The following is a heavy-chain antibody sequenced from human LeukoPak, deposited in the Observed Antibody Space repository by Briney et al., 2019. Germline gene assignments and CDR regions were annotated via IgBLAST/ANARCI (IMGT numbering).Heavy chain of an antibody. CDR3: AKGGNYDFWSGYYDDY. V-gene: IGHV3-23*01. Sequence: PGGSLRLSCAASGFTSSSYAMSWVRQAPGKGLEWVSAISGSGGSTYYADSVKGRFTISRDNSKNTLYLQMNSLRAEDTAVYYCAKGGNYDFWSGYYDDYWGRGTLVTVSS. D-gene: IGHD3-3*01. CDR1: GFTSSSYA. CDR2: ISGSGGST. J-gene: IGHJ4*02.